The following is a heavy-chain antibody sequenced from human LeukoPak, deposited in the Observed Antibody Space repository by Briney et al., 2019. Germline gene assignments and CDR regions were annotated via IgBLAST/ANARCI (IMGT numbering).Heavy chain of an antibody. D-gene: IGHD3-3*01. Sequence: SVKVSCKASGYTFTSYAISWVRQAPGQGLEWMGRIIPILGIANYAQKFQGRVTITADKSTSTAYMELSSLRSEDTAVYYCARGPEYYDFWSGYYPFDYWGQGTLVTVSS. CDR3: ARGPEYYDFWSGYYPFDY. CDR1: GYTFTSYA. V-gene: IGHV1-69*04. J-gene: IGHJ4*02. CDR2: IIPILGIA.